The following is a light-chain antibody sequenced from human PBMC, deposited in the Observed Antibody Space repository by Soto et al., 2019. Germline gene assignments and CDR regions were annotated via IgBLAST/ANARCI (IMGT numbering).Light chain of an antibody. CDR3: QQRSNWPRT. Sequence: EIVMTQSPATLSVSPGEGATLSCRASQSVSSYLAWYQQKPGQTPRLLIYDASNRATGIPARFSGSGSGTDFTLTISSLEPGDFAVYYCQQRSNWPRTFGQGTKGDIK. CDR1: QSVSSY. CDR2: DAS. J-gene: IGKJ1*01. V-gene: IGKV3-11*01.